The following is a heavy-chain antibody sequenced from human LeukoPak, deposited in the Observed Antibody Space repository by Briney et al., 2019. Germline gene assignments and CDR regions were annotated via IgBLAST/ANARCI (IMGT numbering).Heavy chain of an antibody. Sequence: SETLSLTCTVSGGSISSYYWSWIRQPPGKGLEWIGYIYYSGITNYNPSLKSRVTISVDTSKNQFSLKLSSVTAADTAVYYCASLYDSSGYYSQGGAFDIWGQGTMVTVSS. J-gene: IGHJ3*02. V-gene: IGHV4-59*08. CDR2: IYYSGIT. D-gene: IGHD3-22*01. CDR1: GGSISSYY. CDR3: ASLYDSSGYYSQGGAFDI.